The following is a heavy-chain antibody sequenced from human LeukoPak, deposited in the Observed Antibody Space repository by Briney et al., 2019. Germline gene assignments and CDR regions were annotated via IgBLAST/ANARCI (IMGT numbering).Heavy chain of an antibody. J-gene: IGHJ4*02. CDR1: GYTCTSYQ. CDR3: ARDGWSGGIFYSHFDY. D-gene: IGHD2-15*01. Sequence: ASVKVSCKASGYTCTSYQTHWVRHAPGQGLGRVGVINPSGGGTSYAQPFQGRVTMIRDMSTSTVNMELSRLRSEETALYSCARDGWSGGIFYSHFDYWGQGTLVTVSS. V-gene: IGHV1-46*01. CDR2: INPSGGGT.